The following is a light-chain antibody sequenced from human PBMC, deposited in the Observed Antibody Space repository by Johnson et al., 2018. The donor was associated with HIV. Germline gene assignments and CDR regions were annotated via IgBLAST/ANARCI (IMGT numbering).Light chain of an antibody. Sequence: HSVLTQPPSVSAAPGQKVTISCSGSSSTIGNNYVSWYQVLPGTAPKLLIYKNNNRPSGIPDRFSGSKSGTSATLAITGLQTGDEADYYCGTWDTSLPTGGVFGTGTKVTVL. CDR3: GTWDTSLPTGGV. J-gene: IGLJ1*01. CDR1: SSTIGNNY. V-gene: IGLV1-51*02. CDR2: KNN.